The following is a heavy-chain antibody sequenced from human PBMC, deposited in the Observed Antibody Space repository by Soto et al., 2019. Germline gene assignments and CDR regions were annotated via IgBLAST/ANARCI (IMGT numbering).Heavy chain of an antibody. V-gene: IGHV4-34*01. Sequence: SETLSLTCAVHGGSFSGYYWDWIRQPPGKGLEWIGEVNHGGTSNYNPSLKSRAIISVDTSKNQFSLRLSSVTAAETAVYYCARHSYYSNPLRFDPWGQGTLVTVSS. CDR3: ARHSYYSNPLRFDP. D-gene: IGHD4-4*01. CDR2: VNHGGTS. J-gene: IGHJ5*02. CDR1: GGSFSGYY.